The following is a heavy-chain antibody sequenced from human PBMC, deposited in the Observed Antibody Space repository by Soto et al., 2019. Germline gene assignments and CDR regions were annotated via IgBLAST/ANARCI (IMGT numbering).Heavy chain of an antibody. Sequence: QMQLVQSGPEVKKPGTSVKVSCKASGFTFTSSAVQWVRQARGQRLEWIGWIVVGSGNTNYAQKFQERVTITRDMSTSTAYMELSSLRSEDTAVYYCAAGSNPYDFSSGYHRHAFDIWGQGTMVTVSS. J-gene: IGHJ3*02. CDR2: IVVGSGNT. CDR1: GFTFTSSA. CDR3: AAGSNPYDFSSGYHRHAFDI. V-gene: IGHV1-58*01. D-gene: IGHD3-3*01.